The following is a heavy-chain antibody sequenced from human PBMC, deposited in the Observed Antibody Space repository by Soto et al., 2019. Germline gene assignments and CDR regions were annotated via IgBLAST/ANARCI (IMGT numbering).Heavy chain of an antibody. CDR2: ISSSGGST. CDR3: AKDLSYCSGGSCYPNDGSDN. J-gene: IGHJ4*02. CDR1: GFTFSNYA. D-gene: IGHD2-15*01. Sequence: PGGSLRLSCAASGFTFSNYAMSWVRQAPGKGLEWVSAISSSGGSTYYADSVKGRFTISRDNSKNTLYLQMNSLRAEDTAVYFCAKDLSYCSGGSCYPNDGSDNWGQGTLVTVSS. V-gene: IGHV3-23*01.